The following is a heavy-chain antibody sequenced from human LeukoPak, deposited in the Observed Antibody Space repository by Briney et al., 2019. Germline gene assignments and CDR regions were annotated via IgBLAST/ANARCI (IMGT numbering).Heavy chain of an antibody. Sequence: PSETLSLTCSVSGSSISSSSDYWGWIRQPPGKGLEWIGSIYYSGRTYYNLSLKSRVTMSVDTSKNQFSLKLSSVTAADTAVYYCARVGYSGAFDIWGQGTMVTVSS. CDR2: IYYSGRT. J-gene: IGHJ3*02. CDR3: ARVGYSGAFDI. CDR1: GSSISSSSDY. V-gene: IGHV4-39*01. D-gene: IGHD3-22*01.